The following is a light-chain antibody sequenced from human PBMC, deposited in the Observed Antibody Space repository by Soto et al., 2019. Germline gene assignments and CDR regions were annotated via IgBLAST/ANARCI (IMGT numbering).Light chain of an antibody. CDR3: QKYNSAPRT. CDR1: QGISNY. V-gene: IGKV1-27*01. J-gene: IGKJ1*01. Sequence: DIQMTQSPSSLSASVGDRVTITCRASQGISNYLAWYQQKPGKVPKLLIYAASTLQSGVPSRFSGSESGTDFNLTISSLQPEDVATYYCQKYNSAPRTFGQGTKVEIK. CDR2: AAS.